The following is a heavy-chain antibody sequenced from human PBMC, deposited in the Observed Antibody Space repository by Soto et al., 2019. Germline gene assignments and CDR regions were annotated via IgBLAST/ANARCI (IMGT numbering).Heavy chain of an antibody. D-gene: IGHD3-3*01. V-gene: IGHV3-15*01. CDR2: IKTKLDGGTT. CDR1: RFTFSTAW. CDR3: ATVGEGSRNWFNP. J-gene: IGHJ5*02. Sequence: GGSLRLSCTGSRFTFSTAWLSWVRQAPGQGLEWVGRIKTKLDGGTTAYAAPVKGRFSISRDDSKNTVYLHMNSLTAEDTAVYYCATVGEGSRNWFNPWGQGTRVTVSS.